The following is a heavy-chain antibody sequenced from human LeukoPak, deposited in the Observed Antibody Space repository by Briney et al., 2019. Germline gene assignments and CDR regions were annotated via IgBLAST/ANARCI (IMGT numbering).Heavy chain of an antibody. CDR3: ARPARDLYAFDI. CDR1: GFTFSSYS. CDR2: ISSSSTTI. Sequence: GGSLRLSCAASGFTFSSYSMNWVRQAPGKGLEWVSYISSSSTTIYYADSVKGRFTISRDNAKNSLYLQMNSLRDEDTAVNYCARPARDLYAFDIWGQGTMVTVSS. J-gene: IGHJ3*02. V-gene: IGHV3-48*02.